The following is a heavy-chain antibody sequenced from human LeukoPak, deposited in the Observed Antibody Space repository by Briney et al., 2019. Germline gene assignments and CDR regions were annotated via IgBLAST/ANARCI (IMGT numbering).Heavy chain of an antibody. D-gene: IGHD3-9*01. J-gene: IGHJ6*04. CDR1: GFTFSSYG. V-gene: IGHV3-30*18. CDR2: ISYDGSNK. CDR3: AKVDILTSAPSVYWYYGMDV. Sequence: PGRSLRLSCAASGFTFSSYGMHWVRQAPGKGLEWVAVISYDGSNKYYADSVKGRFTISRDNSKNTLYLQMNSLRAEDTAVYYCAKVDILTSAPSVYWYYGMDVWGKGTTVTVSS.